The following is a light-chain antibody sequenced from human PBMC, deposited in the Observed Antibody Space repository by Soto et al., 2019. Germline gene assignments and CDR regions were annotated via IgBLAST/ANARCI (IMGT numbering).Light chain of an antibody. CDR2: DVS. Sequence: QSVLTQPRSVSGSPGQSVTISCTGTSSDVGGYNYVSWYQQHPGKAPKLMIYDVSKRPSGVPDRFSGSKSGNTASLTISGLQAEDEADYYCCSDAGSYSFRSVFGTGPKVTVL. CDR3: CSDAGSYSFRSV. CDR1: SSDVGGYNY. J-gene: IGLJ1*01. V-gene: IGLV2-11*01.